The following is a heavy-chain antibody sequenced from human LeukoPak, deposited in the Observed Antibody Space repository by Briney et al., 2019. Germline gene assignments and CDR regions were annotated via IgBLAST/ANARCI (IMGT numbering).Heavy chain of an antibody. CDR2: IYYSGST. CDR1: GGSISSSNYY. Sequence: SETLSLTCTVSGGSISSSNYYWGWIRQPPGKGLEWIGSIYYSGSTYYNPSLNSRVTISVDTSKNQFSLKLSSVTAADTAVYYCARPYYYDSRIDPWGQGTLVTVSS. J-gene: IGHJ5*02. V-gene: IGHV4-39*01. CDR3: ARPYYYDSRIDP. D-gene: IGHD3-22*01.